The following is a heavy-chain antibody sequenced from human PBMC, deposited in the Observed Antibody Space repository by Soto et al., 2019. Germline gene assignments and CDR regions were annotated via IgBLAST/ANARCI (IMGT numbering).Heavy chain of an antibody. CDR1: GGNFITFA. Sequence: QVELVQSGAEVKKPGSSVKVSCKASGGNFITFAISWVRQAPGQGLEWMGEIIPISSTTKSAHKFQDRVTISADGASSTVHMELRSLKYEDTAMYFFAKKLGIVPFWSYGVDVRGQGTTVTVYS. CDR2: IIPISSTT. J-gene: IGHJ6*02. CDR3: AKKLGIVPFWSYGVDV. D-gene: IGHD7-27*01. V-gene: IGHV1-69*01.